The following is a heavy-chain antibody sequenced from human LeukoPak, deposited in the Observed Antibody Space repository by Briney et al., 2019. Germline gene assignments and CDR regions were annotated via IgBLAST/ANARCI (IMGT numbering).Heavy chain of an antibody. Sequence: PSETLSLTCAVYGGSFSGYYWSWIRQPPGKGLEWIGEINHSGSTNYNTSLTSGGTISVDTSKNQFSLKLSSVTAADTAVYYCARTTLVKYSTSLYYYYYMDVWGKGTTVTVSS. V-gene: IGHV4-34*01. CDR2: INHSGST. J-gene: IGHJ6*03. D-gene: IGHD2-2*01. CDR3: ARTTLVKYSTSLYYYYYMDV. CDR1: GGSFSGYY.